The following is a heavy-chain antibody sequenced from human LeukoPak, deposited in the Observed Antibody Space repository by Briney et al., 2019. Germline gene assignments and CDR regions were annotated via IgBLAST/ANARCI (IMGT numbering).Heavy chain of an antibody. J-gene: IGHJ4*02. CDR2: INPNSGGT. CDR1: GYNFIGYY. V-gene: IGHV1-2*02. CDR3: GRDVRGSDYNFFDY. Sequence: GASVKVSCKASGYNFIGYYMHWVRQAPGQGLEWMGWINPNSGGTNYAQKFQGRVTMTRDTSISTAYMELSRLRSDDTAVYYCGRDVRGSDYNFFDYWGQGALVTVSS. D-gene: IGHD5-12*01.